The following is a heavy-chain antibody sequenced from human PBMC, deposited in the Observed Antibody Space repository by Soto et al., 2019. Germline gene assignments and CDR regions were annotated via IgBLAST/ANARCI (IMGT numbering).Heavy chain of an antibody. D-gene: IGHD3-9*01. CDR2: ISYDGSNK. CDR1: GFTFSSYA. J-gene: IGHJ4*02. CDR3: ARDSYYDILTGYYRRISPHYFDY. V-gene: IGHV3-30-3*01. Sequence: QVQLVESGGGVVQPGRSLRLSCAASGFTFSSYAMHWVRQAPGKGLEWVAVISYDGSNKYYADSVKGRFTISRDNSKNTLYLQMNSLRAEDTDVYYCARDSYYDILTGYYRRISPHYFDYWGQGTLVTVSS.